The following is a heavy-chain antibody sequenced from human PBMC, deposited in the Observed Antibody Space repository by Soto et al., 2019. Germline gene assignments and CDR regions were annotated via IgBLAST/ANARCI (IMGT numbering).Heavy chain of an antibody. Sequence: SETLSLTCTVSGGSISSYYWSWIRQPPGKGLEWIGYIYYSGSTNYNPSLKSRVTISVDTSKNQFSLKLSSVTAADTAVYYCARGSNFCSGYHTPAFDYWGQGTLVTVSS. J-gene: IGHJ4*02. CDR1: GGSISSYY. CDR3: ARGSNFCSGYHTPAFDY. D-gene: IGHD3-3*01. V-gene: IGHV4-59*01. CDR2: IYYSGST.